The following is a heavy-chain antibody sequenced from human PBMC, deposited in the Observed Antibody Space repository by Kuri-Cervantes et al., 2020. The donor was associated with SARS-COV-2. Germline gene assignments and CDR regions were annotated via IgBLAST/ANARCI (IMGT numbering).Heavy chain of an antibody. CDR1: GFTFSSYA. V-gene: IGHV3-21*04. CDR2: ISGSGTHV. CDR3: AKVNGTTIFRGVIGVFDI. J-gene: IGHJ3*02. D-gene: IGHD3-10*01. Sequence: GESLKISCAASGFTFSSYAMSWVRRAPGKGLEWVSSISGSGTHVYYADSVKGRFTISRDNAKNSLYLQMNNLRTEDTALYYCAKVNGTTIFRGVIGVFDIWGQGTMVTVSS.